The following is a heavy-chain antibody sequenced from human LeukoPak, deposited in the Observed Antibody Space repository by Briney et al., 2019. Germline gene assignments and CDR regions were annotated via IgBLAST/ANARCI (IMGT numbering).Heavy chain of an antibody. CDR1: GGSISSYY. V-gene: IGHV4-59*01. D-gene: IGHD3-3*01. J-gene: IGHJ6*03. Sequence: SETLSLTCTVSGGSISSYYWSWIRQPPGKGLEWIGYMYYSGTTNYNPSLKSRVTISVDTSKNQFSLKLSSVTAADTAEYYCASAQSQYYDFWSGYFAPVDYYYYYYMDVWGKGTTVTVSS. CDR2: MYYSGTT. CDR3: ASAQSQYYDFWSGYFAPVDYYYYYYMDV.